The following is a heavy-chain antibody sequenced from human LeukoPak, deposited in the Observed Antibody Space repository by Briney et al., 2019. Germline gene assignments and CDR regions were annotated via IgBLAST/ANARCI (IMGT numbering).Heavy chain of an antibody. CDR2: IYYSGST. J-gene: IGHJ4*02. CDR1: GGSISSSSYY. CDR3: ARTDIAAAGTGGFDY. Sequence: SETLSLTCTVSGGSISSSSYYWSWIRQPPGKGLEWIGYIYYSGSTNYNPSLKSRVTISVDTSKNQFPLKLSSVTAADTAVYYCARTDIAAAGTGGFDYWGQGTLVTVSS. D-gene: IGHD6-13*01. V-gene: IGHV4-61*01.